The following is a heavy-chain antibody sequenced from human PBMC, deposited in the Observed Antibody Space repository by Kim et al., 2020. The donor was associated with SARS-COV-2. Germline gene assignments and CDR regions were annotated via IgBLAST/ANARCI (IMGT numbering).Heavy chain of an antibody. CDR1: GFTFSSYW. CDR2: IKQDGSEK. J-gene: IGHJ3*02. D-gene: IGHD2-15*01. CDR3: ARAQGTVVTQPGAFDI. V-gene: IGHV3-7*03. Sequence: GGSLRLSCAASGFTFSSYWMSWVRQAPGKGLEWVANIKQDGSEKYYVDSVKGRFTISRDNAKNSLYLQMNSLRAEDTAVYYCARAQGTVVTQPGAFDIWGQGTMVTVSS.